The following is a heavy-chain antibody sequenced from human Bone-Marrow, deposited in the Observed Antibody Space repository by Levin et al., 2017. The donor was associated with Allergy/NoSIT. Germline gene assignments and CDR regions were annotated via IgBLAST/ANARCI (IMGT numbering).Heavy chain of an antibody. D-gene: IGHD3-10*01. Sequence: GESLKISCVASGFTFSAYWMTWVRQDPGKGLEWVANIKGDGSKENYVDSVKGRFTVSRDNAKNSLYLQMNSLRAEDTAVYYCARDGNYFDGNTYYDAFDIWGQGTLVTVSS. CDR2: IKGDGSKE. V-gene: IGHV3-7*01. J-gene: IGHJ3*02. CDR1: GFTFSAYW. CDR3: ARDGNYFDGNTYYDAFDI.